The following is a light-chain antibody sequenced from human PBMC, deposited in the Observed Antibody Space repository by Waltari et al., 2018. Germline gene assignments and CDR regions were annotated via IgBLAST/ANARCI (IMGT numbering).Light chain of an antibody. V-gene: IGLV2-14*01. CDR1: SSDVGGYNY. Sequence: QSALTQPASVSGSPGQSITISCTGTSSDVGGYNYVSWYQQHPGKAPNLMIYDVSMRPSGFSNRFSGSKSGNTASLTISGLQAEDEADYYCSSYTSSSTWVFGGGTKLTVL. CDR2: DVS. J-gene: IGLJ3*02. CDR3: SSYTSSSTWV.